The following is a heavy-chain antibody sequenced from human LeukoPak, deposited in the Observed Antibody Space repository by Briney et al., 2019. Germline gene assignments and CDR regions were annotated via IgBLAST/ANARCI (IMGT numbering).Heavy chain of an antibody. D-gene: IGHD3-10*01. J-gene: IGHJ3*02. V-gene: IGHV3-53*01. Sequence: GGSLRLSCAASGFSVSRNYMSWVRQAPGKGLEWVSVIYSAGSTYYADAVTGRFTISRDNSKNTLYLQMNSLRAEDTAVYHCARGESYDSGNFPSNAFDIWGQGTMVTVSS. CDR2: IYSAGST. CDR3: ARGESYDSGNFPSNAFDI. CDR1: GFSVSRNY.